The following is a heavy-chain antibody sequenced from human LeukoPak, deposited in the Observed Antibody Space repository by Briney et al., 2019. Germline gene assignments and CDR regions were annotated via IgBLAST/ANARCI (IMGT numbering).Heavy chain of an antibody. V-gene: IGHV3-30*15. Sequence: GGSLRLSCAASGFTFSAYALHWVRQAPGKGLEWVAFISFHGSDKYYADSVKGRFTISRDGSKNTVFLQMSSLRAEDTAEYYGARGERHGDYTLDSWGQGTLVTVSS. CDR2: ISFHGSDK. CDR1: GFTFSAYA. CDR3: ARGERHGDYTLDS. J-gene: IGHJ4*02. D-gene: IGHD4-17*01.